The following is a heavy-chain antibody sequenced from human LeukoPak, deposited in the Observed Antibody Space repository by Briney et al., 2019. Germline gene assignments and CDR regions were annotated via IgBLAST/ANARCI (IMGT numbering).Heavy chain of an antibody. CDR1: GGSLSSGDYY. D-gene: IGHD3-22*01. J-gene: IGHJ5*02. Sequence: PSETLSLTCTVSGGSLSSGDYYWSWIRQPPGKGLEWIAYMYYSGSTYYNPSLKSRVTMSADTSKNQLSLKLSSVTAADTAVYYCARPYYYDSRIDPWGQGILVTVSS. V-gene: IGHV4-30-4*01. CDR2: MYYSGST. CDR3: ARPYYYDSRIDP.